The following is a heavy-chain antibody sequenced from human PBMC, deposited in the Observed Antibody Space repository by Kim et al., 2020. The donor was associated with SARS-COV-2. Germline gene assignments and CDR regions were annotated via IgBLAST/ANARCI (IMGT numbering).Heavy chain of an antibody. D-gene: IGHD1-20*01. V-gene: IGHV3-7*01. Sequence: GGSLRLSCAASGFTFSSYWMSWVRQAPGKGLEWVANIKQDGSEKYYVDSVKGRFTISRDNAKNSLYLQMNSLRAEDTAVYYCASDSGSYNWNDEGAFGIWGQGTMVTVSS. J-gene: IGHJ3*02. CDR1: GFTFSSYW. CDR2: IKQDGSEK. CDR3: ASDSGSYNWNDEGAFGI.